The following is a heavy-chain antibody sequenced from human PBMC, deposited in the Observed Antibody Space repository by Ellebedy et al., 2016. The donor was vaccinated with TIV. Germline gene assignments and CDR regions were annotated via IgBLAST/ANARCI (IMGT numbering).Heavy chain of an antibody. CDR1: GFTFSSNW. CDR3: VRDHHYGGNSDA. J-gene: IGHJ5*02. V-gene: IGHV3-7*01. D-gene: IGHD4-23*01. Sequence: GESLKISXAASGFTFSSNWMSWVRQAPGKGLEWVANIKHDGTEKYYVDSVKGRFTISRDNAKNSLYLQMNSLRAEDTAVYYCVRDHHYGGNSDAWGQGTLVTVSS. CDR2: IKHDGTEK.